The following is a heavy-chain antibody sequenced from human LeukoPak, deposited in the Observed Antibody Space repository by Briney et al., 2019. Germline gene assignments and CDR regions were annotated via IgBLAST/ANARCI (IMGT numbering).Heavy chain of an antibody. CDR2: ISNDGRHI. Sequence: PGGSLTLSCGGSGFIFSSYAINWLGQTPGKGLEWLSAISNDGRHIFYTDSVKGRFTTSRDNSRNTVYLQMNGLRVEDTALYYCATVMGSSPSTAYFAYWGQGTLVTVSS. CDR3: ATVMGSSPSTAYFAY. D-gene: IGHD6-6*01. V-gene: IGHV3-23*01. CDR1: GFIFSSYA. J-gene: IGHJ4*02.